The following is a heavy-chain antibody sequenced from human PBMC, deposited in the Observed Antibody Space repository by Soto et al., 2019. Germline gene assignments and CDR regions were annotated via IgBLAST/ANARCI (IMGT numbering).Heavy chain of an antibody. CDR1: GFTFSSYG. CDR2: ISYDGSNK. J-gene: IGHJ4*02. CDR3: ASGSGYESPYFDY. D-gene: IGHD5-12*01. V-gene: IGHV3-30*03. Sequence: GGSLRLSCAASGFTFSSYGMHWVRQAPGKGLEWVAVISYDGSNKYYADSVKGRFTISRDNSKNTLYLQMNSLRAEDTAVYYCASGSGYESPYFDYWGQGTLVTVSS.